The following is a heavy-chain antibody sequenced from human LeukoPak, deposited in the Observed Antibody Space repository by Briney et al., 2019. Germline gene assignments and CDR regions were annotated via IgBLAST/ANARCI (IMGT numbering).Heavy chain of an antibody. CDR2: IYYSGST. V-gene: IGHV4-61*01. D-gene: IGHD3-10*01. CDR1: GGSVSSGSYY. J-gene: IGHJ4*02. Sequence: PSETLSLTCTVSGGSVSSGSYYWSWIRQPPGKGLEWIGYIYYSGSTNYNPSLKSRVTIPVDTSKNQFSLKLSSVTAADTAVYYCASTYYYGSGSWYYFDYWGQGTLVTVSS. CDR3: ASTYYYGSGSWYYFDY.